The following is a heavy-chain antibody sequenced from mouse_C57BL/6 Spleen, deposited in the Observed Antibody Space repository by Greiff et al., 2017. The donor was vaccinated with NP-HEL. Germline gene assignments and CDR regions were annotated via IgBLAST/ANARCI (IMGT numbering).Heavy chain of an antibody. V-gene: IGHV5-9-1*02. CDR2: ISSGGDYI. Sequence: EVKLMESGEGLVKPGGSLKLSCAASGFTFSSYAMSWVRQTPERRLEWVAYISSGGDYIYYADTVKGRFTISRDNARNTLYLQMSSLKSEDTAMYYCTRDDGYGPWFAYWGQGTLVTVSA. J-gene: IGHJ3*01. CDR1: GFTFSSYA. D-gene: IGHD2-3*01. CDR3: TRDDGYGPWFAY.